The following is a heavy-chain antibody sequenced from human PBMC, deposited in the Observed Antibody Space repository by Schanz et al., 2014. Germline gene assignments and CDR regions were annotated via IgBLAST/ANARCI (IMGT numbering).Heavy chain of an antibody. D-gene: IGHD6-6*01. CDR3: VPMSRAAH. Sequence: VQLVESGGGVVQPGRSRRLSCEASGFTFSSYGMHWVRQAPGKGLEWVSSISSSSSYISYADSVKGRFTISRDNAKNSLYLQMNSLRAEDTAVYYCVPMSRAAHWGQGTLVTVSS. CDR2: ISSSSSYI. V-gene: IGHV3-21*01. CDR1: GFTFSSYG. J-gene: IGHJ4*02.